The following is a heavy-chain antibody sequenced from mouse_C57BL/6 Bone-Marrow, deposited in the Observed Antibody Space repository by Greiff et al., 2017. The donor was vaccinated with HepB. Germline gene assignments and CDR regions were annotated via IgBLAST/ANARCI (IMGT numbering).Heavy chain of an antibody. CDR1: GYTFTSYW. J-gene: IGHJ3*01. V-gene: IGHV1-50*01. Sequence: QQSCKASGYTFTSYWMQWVKQRPGQGLEWIGEIDPSDSYTNYNQKFKGKATLNVDTSSSTAYMQLSSLTSEDSAVYYCASPYGSSPWFAYWGKGTLVTVSA. CDR3: ASPYGSSPWFAY. D-gene: IGHD1-1*01. CDR2: IDPSDSYT.